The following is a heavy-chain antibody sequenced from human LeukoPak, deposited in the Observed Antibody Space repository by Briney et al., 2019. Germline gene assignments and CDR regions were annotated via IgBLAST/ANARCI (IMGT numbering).Heavy chain of an antibody. Sequence: GRSLRLSCAASGFTFDDYAMHWVRQAPGKGLEWVSYISNTNTIYYADSVKGRFTISRDNAKNSLYLQMTSLRAEDTAVYYCARVRGSYWLDSWGQGTLVTVSS. CDR3: ARVRGSYWLDS. V-gene: IGHV3-69-1*01. CDR2: ISNTNTI. J-gene: IGHJ5*01. CDR1: GFTFDDYA. D-gene: IGHD1-26*01.